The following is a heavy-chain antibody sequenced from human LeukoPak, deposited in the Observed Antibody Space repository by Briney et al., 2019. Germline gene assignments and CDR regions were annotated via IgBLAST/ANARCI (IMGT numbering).Heavy chain of an antibody. J-gene: IGHJ4*02. Sequence: KSGGSLRLSCAASGFTFSSYSMNWVRQAPGKGLEWVSSISSSSSYIYYADSVKGRFTISRDNAKNSLYLQMNSLRAEDTAVYYCASLPYSSSWGVDYLGQGTLVTVSS. CDR2: ISSSSSYI. V-gene: IGHV3-21*01. CDR1: GFTFSSYS. D-gene: IGHD6-13*01. CDR3: ASLPYSSSWGVDY.